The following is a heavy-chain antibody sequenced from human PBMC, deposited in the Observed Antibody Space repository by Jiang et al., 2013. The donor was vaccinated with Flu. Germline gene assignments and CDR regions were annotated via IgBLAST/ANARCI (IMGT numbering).Heavy chain of an antibody. J-gene: IGHJ2*01. CDR3: ARTPTPMEKSFDL. D-gene: IGHD5-18*01. Sequence: GSGLVKPSQTLSLTCSVSGGSISGGGLYWSWIRQHPGLGLEWLGYIHYGGSAYYNPSLKSRLSMSIDTSASQFSLTLTSVTAADTAVYYCARTPTPMEKSFDLWGRGTLVTVSS. CDR2: IHYGGSA. V-gene: IGHV4-31*03. CDR1: GGSISGGGLY.